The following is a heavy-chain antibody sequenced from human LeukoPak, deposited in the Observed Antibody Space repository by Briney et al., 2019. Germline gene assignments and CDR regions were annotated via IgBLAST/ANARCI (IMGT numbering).Heavy chain of an antibody. CDR3: AKDRVTIFGVVRNYYMDV. CDR2: ISGSGGST. V-gene: IGHV3-23*01. Sequence: PGGSLRLSCAASGFTFSSYAMSWVRQAPGKGLEWVSAISGSGGSTYYADSVKGRFTISRDNSKNTLYLQMNSLRAEDTAVYYCAKDRVTIFGVVRNYYMDVWGKGTTVTVSS. CDR1: GFTFSSYA. D-gene: IGHD3-3*01. J-gene: IGHJ6*03.